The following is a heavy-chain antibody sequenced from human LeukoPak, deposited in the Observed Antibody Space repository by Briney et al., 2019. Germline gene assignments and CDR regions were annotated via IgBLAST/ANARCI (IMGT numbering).Heavy chain of an antibody. CDR1: GYTLTELS. Sequence: GASVKVSCKVSGYTLTELSMHWVRQAPGKGLEWMGGFDPEDGETIYAQKFQGRVTMTEDTSTDTAYMELSRLRSDDTAVYYCARRSRAVAGGGYFDYWGQGTLVTVSS. D-gene: IGHD6-19*01. V-gene: IGHV1-24*01. CDR2: FDPEDGET. J-gene: IGHJ4*02. CDR3: ARRSRAVAGGGYFDY.